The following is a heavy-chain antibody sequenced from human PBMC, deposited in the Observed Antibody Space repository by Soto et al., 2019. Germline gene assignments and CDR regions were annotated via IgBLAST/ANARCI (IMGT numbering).Heavy chain of an antibody. D-gene: IGHD5-18*01. CDR3: AKTFGYSYAIDY. CDR2: ISAYNGNT. J-gene: IGHJ4*02. Sequence: QVQLVQSGAEVKKPGASVKVSCKASGYTFTSYGINWVRQAPGQGLEWMGWISAYNGNTNYAQKLQGRVTMTTDTATSTGYMELRRLTSDDTAVYFCAKTFGYSYAIDYWGQGTLVTVSS. V-gene: IGHV1-18*01. CDR1: GYTFTSYG.